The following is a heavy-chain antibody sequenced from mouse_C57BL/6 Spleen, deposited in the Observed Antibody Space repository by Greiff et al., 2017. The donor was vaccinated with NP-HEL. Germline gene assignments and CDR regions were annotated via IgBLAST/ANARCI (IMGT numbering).Heavy chain of an antibody. CDR2: INPSSGYT. D-gene: IGHD4-1*01. V-gene: IGHV1-4*01. J-gene: IGHJ3*01. CDR3: ARSDLTGTGWFAY. CDR1: GYTFTSYT. Sequence: VQLQQSGAELARPGASVKMSCKASGYTFTSYTMHWVKQRPGQGLEWIGYINPSSGYTKYNQKFKDKATLTADKSSSTAYMQLSSLTSEDSAVYYCARSDLTGTGWFAYGGQRTLVTVSA.